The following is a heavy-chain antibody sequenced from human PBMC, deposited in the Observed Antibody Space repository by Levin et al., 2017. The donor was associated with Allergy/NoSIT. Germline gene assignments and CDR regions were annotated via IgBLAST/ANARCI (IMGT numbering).Heavy chain of an antibody. CDR2: ISGTGGVT. CDR3: AKVLEGDNYFYFWDF. J-gene: IGHJ4*02. D-gene: IGHD3-3*01. Sequence: GESLKISCAASGFIFSNYGMSWVRQAPGKGLEWVARISGTGGVTDYADSVKGRFTISRDNSKNTLYLQMNSLRAEDTAVYYCAKVLEGDNYFYFWDFWGQGTRVTVSS. CDR1: GFIFSNYG. V-gene: IGHV3-23*01.